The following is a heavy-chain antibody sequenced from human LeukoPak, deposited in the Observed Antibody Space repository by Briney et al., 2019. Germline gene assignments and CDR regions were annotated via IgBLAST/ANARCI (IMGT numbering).Heavy chain of an antibody. J-gene: IGHJ3*02. CDR2: ISSSSSYI. CDR1: GFTFSSYA. D-gene: IGHD3-3*01. Sequence: GGSLRLSCAASGFTFSSYAMSWVRQAPGKGLEWVSSISSSSSYIYYADSVKGRFTIPRDNAKNSLYLQMNSLRAEDTAVYYCARASGVATADGAFDIWGQGTMVTVSS. CDR3: ARASGVATADGAFDI. V-gene: IGHV3-21*01.